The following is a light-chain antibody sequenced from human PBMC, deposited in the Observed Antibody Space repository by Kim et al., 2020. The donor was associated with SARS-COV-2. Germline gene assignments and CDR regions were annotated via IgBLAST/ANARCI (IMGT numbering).Light chain of an antibody. Sequence: GDRVTITCRASQGISSALAWYQQKPGKAPKLLIYDASSLESGVPSRFSGSGSGTDFTLTISSLQPEDFATFYCQHFNNYFLTFGGGTKVDIK. CDR1: QGISSA. J-gene: IGKJ4*01. CDR2: DAS. CDR3: QHFNNYFLT. V-gene: IGKV1D-13*01.